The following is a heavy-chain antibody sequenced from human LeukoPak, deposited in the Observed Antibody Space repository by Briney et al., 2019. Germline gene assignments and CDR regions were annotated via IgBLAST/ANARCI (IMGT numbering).Heavy chain of an antibody. V-gene: IGHV1-18*01. D-gene: IGHD6-13*01. CDR3: ARGPEQQLVRRNWFDP. Sequence: ASVKVSCKASGYAFTSYGIRWVREAPGQGLEWMEWISAYNGNTNYAQKLQGRVTMTTDTSTSTAYMELRSLRSDDTAVYYCARGPEQQLVRRNWFDPWGQGTLVTVSS. CDR2: ISAYNGNT. J-gene: IGHJ5*02. CDR1: GYAFTSYG.